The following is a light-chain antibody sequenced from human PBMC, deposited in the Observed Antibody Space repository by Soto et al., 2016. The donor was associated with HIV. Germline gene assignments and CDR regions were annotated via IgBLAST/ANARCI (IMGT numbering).Light chain of an antibody. Sequence: SSELTQDPAVSVALGQTVNITCQGDSLRTYYASWYQQKPGQAPVLVMYGKDKRPSGIAARFSGSSSGNPAFLTITGIQAEDEADYYCLSRDNTNNHNYVFGSGTRVTVL. CDR2: GKD. CDR1: SLRTYY. CDR3: LSRDNTNNHNYV. J-gene: IGLJ1*01. V-gene: IGLV3-19*01.